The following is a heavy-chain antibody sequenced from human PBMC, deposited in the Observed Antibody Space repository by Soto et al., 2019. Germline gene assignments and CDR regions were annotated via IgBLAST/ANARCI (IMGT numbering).Heavy chain of an antibody. CDR3: AKGVATAVPALDY. D-gene: IGHD2-21*02. CDR2: VSWNSGAK. Sequence: GGSLRLSCVASGFSFDDFVMNWVRQRPGKGLEWVSSVSWNSGAKLYADSVKGRFAIPRDSAKKSVYLQMNSLRPDDTAFYYCAKGVATAVPALDYWGQGTLVTVSS. V-gene: IGHV3-9*01. CDR1: GFSFDDFV. J-gene: IGHJ4*02.